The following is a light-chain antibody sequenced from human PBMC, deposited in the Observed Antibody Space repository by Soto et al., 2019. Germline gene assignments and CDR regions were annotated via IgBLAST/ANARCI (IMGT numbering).Light chain of an antibody. V-gene: IGKV3D-15*01. J-gene: IGKJ4*01. Sequence: EIVMTQSPATLPVSPGERVTLSCRASQSVSISLAWYQQKPGQAPRLLFYDASARAAGIPARFSASGSGTEFTLTISSLQSEDFALYSCQQYSNWPLTFGRGTKVDIK. CDR3: QQYSNWPLT. CDR1: QSVSIS. CDR2: DAS.